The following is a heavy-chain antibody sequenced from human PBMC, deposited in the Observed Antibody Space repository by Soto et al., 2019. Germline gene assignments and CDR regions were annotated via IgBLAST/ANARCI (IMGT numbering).Heavy chain of an antibody. CDR2: IRQDGSEK. CDR1: GFTFSSYG. D-gene: IGHD3-22*01. CDR3: ARDGVMIVVDQVLSNWFDP. Sequence: GGSLRLSCAASGFTFSSYGMHWVRQAPGKGLEWVGNIRQDGSEKNYVDSVKGRFTISRDNAKNSLYLQMNSLRAEDTAVYYCARDGVMIVVDQVLSNWFDPWGQGTLVTVSS. V-gene: IGHV3-7*01. J-gene: IGHJ5*02.